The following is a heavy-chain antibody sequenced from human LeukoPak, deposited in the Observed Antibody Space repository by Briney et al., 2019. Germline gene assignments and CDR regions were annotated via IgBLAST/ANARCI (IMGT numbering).Heavy chain of an antibody. CDR1: GYTFTSYV. D-gene: IGHD2-2*01. Sequence: ASVKVSCKASGYTFTSYVITWVRQAPGQGLEWMGWISAFNGDTNYAQKLQGRVTMTTDTSTSTAYMELSSLRSEDTAVYYCATRLGGYCSSTSCHPGPSHAFDIWGQGTMVTVSS. V-gene: IGHV1-18*01. CDR3: ATRLGGYCSSTSCHPGPSHAFDI. CDR2: ISAFNGDT. J-gene: IGHJ3*02.